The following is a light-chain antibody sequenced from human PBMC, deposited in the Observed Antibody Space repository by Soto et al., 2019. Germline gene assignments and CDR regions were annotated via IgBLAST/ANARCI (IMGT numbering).Light chain of an antibody. V-gene: IGLV1-47*01. CDR1: ASNLGAKY. J-gene: IGLJ3*02. CDR2: RNN. CDR3: AAWDDSLSGWV. Sequence: QSVLTQPPSVSGAPGQRVTISCTGSASNLGAKYAVHWYQQLPGTAPKLLIYRNNQRPSGVPDRFSGSKSGTSASLAISGLRSEDEADYYCAAWDDSLSGWVFGGGTKLTVL.